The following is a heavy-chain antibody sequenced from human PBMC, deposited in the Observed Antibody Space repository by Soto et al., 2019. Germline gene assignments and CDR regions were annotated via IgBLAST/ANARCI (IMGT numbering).Heavy chain of an antibody. J-gene: IGHJ6*02. D-gene: IGHD3-3*01. V-gene: IGHV3-23*01. CDR3: AKIRYDLEGMDV. CDR2: ISGSGGST. Sequence: EVQLLESGGGLVQPGGSLRLSCAASGFTFSSYAMSWVRQAPGKGLEWVSAISGSGGSTYYADSVKGRFTISRDNSKNTQYLQMNSLRAEDTAVYYCAKIRYDLEGMDVWGQGATFTVSS. CDR1: GFTFSSYA.